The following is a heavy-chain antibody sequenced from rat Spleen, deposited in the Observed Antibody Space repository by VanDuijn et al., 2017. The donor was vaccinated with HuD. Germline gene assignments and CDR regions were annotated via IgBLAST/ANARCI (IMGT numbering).Heavy chain of an antibody. J-gene: IGHJ2*01. CDR1: GYDITSNY. CDR2: INSAGST. D-gene: IGHD1-12*02. Sequence: EVQLQESGPGLVKPSQSPSLTCSVTGYDITSNYWGWIRKFPGNEMEWMGYINSAGSTNYNPSLKSRISITRDTSKNQFFLQVNSVTTEDTANYYCARRRYDGTYYLYWGQGVMVTVSS. V-gene: IGHV3-3*01. CDR3: ARRRYDGTYYLY.